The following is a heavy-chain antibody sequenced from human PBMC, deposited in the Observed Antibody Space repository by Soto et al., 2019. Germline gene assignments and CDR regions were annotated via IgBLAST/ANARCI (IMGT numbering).Heavy chain of an antibody. J-gene: IGHJ4*02. CDR1: GFTFSSYA. CDR2: ISDSGGST. D-gene: IGHD2-15*01. CDR3: ANGCGGTCYPRIHY. V-gene: IGHV3-23*01. Sequence: EVQLLESGEGLVQPGGSLRLSCAASGFTFSSYAMSWVRQAPGKGLEWVSGISDSGGSTYYADSVKGRFTISRDNSKNTLYLQMNSLRAEDTAVYYCANGCGGTCYPRIHYWSQGTLVTVSS.